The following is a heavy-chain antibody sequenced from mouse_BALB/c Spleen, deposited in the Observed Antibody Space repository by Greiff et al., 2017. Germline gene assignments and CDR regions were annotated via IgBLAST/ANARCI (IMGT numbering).Heavy chain of an antibody. Sequence: QVQLLQSGAELVRPGTSVKVSCKASGYAFTNYLIAWVKQRPGQGLEWIGVINPGSGGTNYNEKFKGKTTLTADKSSSTVYMQLSSLTSDDSAVYFCARDQATDYWGQGTSVTVSS. D-gene: IGHD3-2*02. V-gene: IGHV1-54*01. CDR2: INPGSGGT. J-gene: IGHJ4*01. CDR3: ARDQATDY. CDR1: GYAFTNYL.